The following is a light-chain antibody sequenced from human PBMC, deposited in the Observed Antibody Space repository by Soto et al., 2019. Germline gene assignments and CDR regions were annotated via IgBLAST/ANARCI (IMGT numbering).Light chain of an antibody. CDR2: GAS. J-gene: IGKJ1*01. CDR3: LQCGASWT. V-gene: IGKV3-20*01. Sequence: EIVLTQSPGTLSLSPGERATLSCRASQGVSTSYLAWYQQKPGQAPRLLIYGASSRATGIPDRFSGSGSGTDFTLTVSRLEPEDFAVYYCLQCGASWTFGQGTKVDIK. CDR1: QGVSTSY.